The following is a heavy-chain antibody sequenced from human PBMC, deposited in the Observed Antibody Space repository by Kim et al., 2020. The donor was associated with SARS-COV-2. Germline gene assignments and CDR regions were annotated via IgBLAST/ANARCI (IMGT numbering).Heavy chain of an antibody. CDR2: INHSGST. V-gene: IGHV4-34*01. J-gene: IGHJ5*02. CDR3: ARGRYYYDRSGLRWFDP. D-gene: IGHD3-22*01. Sequence: SETLSLTCAVYGGSFSGYYWSWIRQPPGKGLEWIGEINHSGSTNYNPSLKSRVTISVDTSKNQFSLKLSSVTAADTAVYYCARGRYYYDRSGLRWFDPWG. CDR1: GGSFSGYY.